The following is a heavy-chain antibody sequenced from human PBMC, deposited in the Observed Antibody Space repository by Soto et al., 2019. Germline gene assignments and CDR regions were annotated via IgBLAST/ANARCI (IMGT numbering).Heavy chain of an antibody. CDR1: GYTFTSYY. V-gene: IGHV1-46*03. D-gene: IGHD3-3*01. Sequence: ASVKVSCKASGYTFTSYYMHWVRQAPGQGLEWMGIINPSGGSTSYAQKFQGRVTMTRDTSTSTVYMELSSLRSEDTAVYYCARDFFLYYDFWSGYYNGIGGNWFDPWGQGTLVTVSS. CDR3: ARDFFLYYDFWSGYYNGIGGNWFDP. J-gene: IGHJ5*02. CDR2: INPSGGST.